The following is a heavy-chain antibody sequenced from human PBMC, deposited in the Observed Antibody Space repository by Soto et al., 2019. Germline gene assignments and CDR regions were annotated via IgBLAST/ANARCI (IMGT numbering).Heavy chain of an antibody. CDR2: IYGSGRGI. CDR3: AKDKDYVGNWYFDL. CDR1: GLAHINFA. D-gene: IGHD4-17*01. Sequence: PWGSLRLSCSASGLAHINFAIRLFRHSAVKWLECVSGIYGSGRGIEYADSVKGRFTISRDNSKNTLYLQMNSLRAEDTAVYYCAKDKDYVGNWYFDLWGRGTLVTVSS. J-gene: IGHJ2*01. V-gene: IGHV3-23*01.